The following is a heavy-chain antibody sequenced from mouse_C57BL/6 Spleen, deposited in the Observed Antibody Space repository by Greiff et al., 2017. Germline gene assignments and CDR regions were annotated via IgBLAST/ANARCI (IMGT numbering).Heavy chain of an antibody. Sequence: EVKLMESGPELVKPGASVKIPCKASGYTFTDYNMDWVKQSHGKSLEWIGDINPNNGGTIYNQKFKGKATLTVDKSSSTAYMELRSLTSEDTAVYYCARYAYYDYDEGYWYFDVWGSGTMVTVSS. D-gene: IGHD2-4*01. V-gene: IGHV1-18*01. CDR1: GYTFTDYN. J-gene: IGHJ1*01. CDR2: INPNNGGT. CDR3: ARYAYYDYDEGYWYFDV.